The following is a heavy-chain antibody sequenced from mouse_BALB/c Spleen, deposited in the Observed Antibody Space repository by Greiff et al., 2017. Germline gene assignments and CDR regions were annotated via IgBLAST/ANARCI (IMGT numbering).Heavy chain of an antibody. CDR3: ARKTTATYYYAMDY. D-gene: IGHD1-2*01. Sequence: VQLQQPGAELVMPGASVKMSCKASGYTFTDYWMHWVKQRPGQGLEWIGAIDTSDSYTSYNQKFKGKATLTVDESSSTAYMQLSSLTSEDSAVYYCARKTTATYYYAMDYWGQGTSVTVSS. V-gene: IGHV1-69*01. CDR2: IDTSDSYT. J-gene: IGHJ4*01. CDR1: GYTFTDYW.